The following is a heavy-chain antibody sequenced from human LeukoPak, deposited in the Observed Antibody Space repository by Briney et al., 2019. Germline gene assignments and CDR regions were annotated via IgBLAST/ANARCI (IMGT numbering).Heavy chain of an antibody. D-gene: IGHD4-17*01. Sequence: SETLSLTCTVSGGSISSYYWSWIRQPPGKGLEWIGYIYYSGSTDYNPSLKSRVTISVDTSKNQFSLKVSSVTAADTAVYYCARAPGSDYYPYYYMDVWGKGTTVTVSS. CDR3: ARAPGSDYYPYYYMDV. V-gene: IGHV4-59*01. J-gene: IGHJ6*03. CDR1: GGSISSYY. CDR2: IYYSGST.